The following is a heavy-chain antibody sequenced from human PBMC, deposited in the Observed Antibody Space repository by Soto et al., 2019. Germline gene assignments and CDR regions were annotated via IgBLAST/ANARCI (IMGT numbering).Heavy chain of an antibody. CDR3: ARGSGSGLYYYGMDV. CDR2: INHSGST. D-gene: IGHD3-10*01. J-gene: IGHJ6*02. V-gene: IGHV4-34*01. Sequence: SETLSLTCAVYGGSFSGYYWSWIRQPPGKGLEWIGEINHSGSTNYNPSLKSRVTISVDTSKNQFSLKLSSATAADTAVYYCARGSGSGLYYYGMDVWGQGTTVTVSS. CDR1: GGSFSGYY.